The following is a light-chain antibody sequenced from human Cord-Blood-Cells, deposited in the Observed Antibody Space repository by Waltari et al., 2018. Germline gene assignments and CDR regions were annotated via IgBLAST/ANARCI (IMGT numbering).Light chain of an antibody. CDR3: QQFNSYPLT. CDR2: DAS. Sequence: IQMTQSPSSLSASVGDQFTITCRASQSIRSYLNWSQQKPGKAPKLLIYDASSLESGVPSRFSVSGSGTDFTLTISSLQPEDFATYYCQQFNSYPLTFGGGTKVEIK. CDR1: QSIRSY. J-gene: IGKJ4*01. V-gene: IGKV1-13*02.